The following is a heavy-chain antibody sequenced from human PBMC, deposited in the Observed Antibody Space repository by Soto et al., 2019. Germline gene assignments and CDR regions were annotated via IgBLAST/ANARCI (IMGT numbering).Heavy chain of an antibody. V-gene: IGHV4-31*03. D-gene: IGHD3-9*01. J-gene: IGHJ3*01. CDR2: IYYSGNT. CDR1: GGSISSGGYY. Sequence: QVQLQESGPGLVKPSQTLSLTCTVSGGSISSGGYYWSWIRQHPGKGLEWIGYIYYSGNTYYNPSVNSRITISRDTSMNQFSLNLSSVTAADTAVYYCARGSQYSDILTGYSLDAFDVWGQGTMVSVSS. CDR3: ARGSQYSDILTGYSLDAFDV.